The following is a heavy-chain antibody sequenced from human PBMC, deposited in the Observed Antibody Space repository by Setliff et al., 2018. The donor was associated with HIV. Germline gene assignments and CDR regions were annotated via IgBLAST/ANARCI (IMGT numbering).Heavy chain of an antibody. D-gene: IGHD2-21*02. J-gene: IGHJ5*02. CDR1: GFSFSSNW. Sequence: PSETLSLSCAGSGFSFSSNWIHWVRQTAGKGLLWVSRISPDGSSTMYADSVKGRFTISRDNAKNTVYLQMNSLRAEDTGVYYCVRVVTFFSTGPHFDPWGQGTLVTSPQ. V-gene: IGHV3-74*03. CDR2: ISPDGSST. CDR3: VRVVTFFSTGPHFDP.